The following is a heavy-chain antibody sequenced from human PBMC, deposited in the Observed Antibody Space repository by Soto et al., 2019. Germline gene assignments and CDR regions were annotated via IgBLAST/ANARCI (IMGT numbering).Heavy chain of an antibody. Sequence: GESLKISCKGSGYSFTSYWISWVRQMPGKGLEWMGRIDPSDSYTNYSPSFQGHVTISADKSISTAYLQWSSLKASDTAMYYCARTALAVAGTRRRFDPWGQGTLVTVYS. J-gene: IGHJ5*02. CDR1: GYSFTSYW. CDR2: IDPSDSYT. V-gene: IGHV5-10-1*01. D-gene: IGHD6-19*01. CDR3: ARTALAVAGTRRRFDP.